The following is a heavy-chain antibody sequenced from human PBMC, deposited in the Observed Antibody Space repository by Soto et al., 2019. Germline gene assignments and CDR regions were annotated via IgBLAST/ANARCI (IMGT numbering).Heavy chain of an antibody. CDR3: AKDSPGYSYGSGYFDY. CDR2: ISYDGSNK. CDR1: GFTFSSYG. D-gene: IGHD5-18*01. V-gene: IGHV3-30*18. J-gene: IGHJ4*02. Sequence: PGGSLRLSCAASGFTFSSYGMHWVRQAPGKGLEWVAVISYDGSNKYYADSVKGRFTISRDNSKNTLYLQMNSLRAEDTAVYYCAKDSPGYSYGSGYFDYWGQGTLVT.